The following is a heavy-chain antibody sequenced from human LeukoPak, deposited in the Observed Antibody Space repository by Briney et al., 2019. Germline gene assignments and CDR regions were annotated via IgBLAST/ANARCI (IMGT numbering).Heavy chain of an antibody. CDR3: AKDWYYDSSGGAEYFQH. V-gene: IGHV3-74*01. D-gene: IGHD3-22*01. CDR1: GFTFSNYW. Sequence: PGGSLRLSCAASGFTFSNYWMHWVRQAPGKGLVWVSRINTDGSSTSYADSVKGRFTISRDNAKNTLYLQMNSLRAEDTAVYYCAKDWYYDSSGGAEYFQHWGQGTLVTVSS. CDR2: INTDGSST. J-gene: IGHJ1*01.